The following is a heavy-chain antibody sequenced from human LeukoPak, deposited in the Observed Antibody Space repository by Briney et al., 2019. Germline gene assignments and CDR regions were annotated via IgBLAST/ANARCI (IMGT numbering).Heavy chain of an antibody. D-gene: IGHD3-22*01. CDR2: IIPIFGTA. Sequence: SVKVSCKASGITFSYCTISWVRQAPGQGLEWMGRIIPIFGTADHAQKFQGRVTMTTDESTNTAYMELSSLRSEDTAVYYCAREPVPRSSGLQYWGQGTLVTVSS. V-gene: IGHV1-69*05. CDR3: AREPVPRSSGLQY. CDR1: GITFSYCT. J-gene: IGHJ4*02.